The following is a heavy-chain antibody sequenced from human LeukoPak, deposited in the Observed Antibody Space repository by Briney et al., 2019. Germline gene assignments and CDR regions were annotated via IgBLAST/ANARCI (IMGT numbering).Heavy chain of an antibody. J-gene: IGHJ5*02. CDR3: AKIRSLSNWFDP. Sequence: GGSLRLSCAASGFTFSSYAMSWVRQAPGKGLEWVSAISGSGGSTYYADSVKGRFTISRDNSKNTLYLQMNSLRAEDAAVYYCAKIRSLSNWFDPWGQGTLVTVSS. V-gene: IGHV3-23*01. CDR1: GFTFSSYA. CDR2: ISGSGGST.